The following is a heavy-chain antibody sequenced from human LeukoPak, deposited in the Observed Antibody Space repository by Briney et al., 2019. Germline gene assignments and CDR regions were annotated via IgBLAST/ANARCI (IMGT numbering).Heavy chain of an antibody. D-gene: IGHD6-19*01. V-gene: IGHV5-51*01. Sequence: GESLKISCQGSGYSFTSYWIGWVRQMPGKDLEWMGIIYPGDSDTRYSPSFQGQVTISADKSISTAYLQWSSLKASDTAMYYCARQRYSSGWAPFDYWGQGTLVTVSS. CDR2: IYPGDSDT. CDR3: ARQRYSSGWAPFDY. J-gene: IGHJ4*02. CDR1: GYSFTSYW.